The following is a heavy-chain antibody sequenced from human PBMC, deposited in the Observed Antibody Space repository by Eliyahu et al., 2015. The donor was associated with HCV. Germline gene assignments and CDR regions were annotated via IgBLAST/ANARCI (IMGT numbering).Heavy chain of an antibody. D-gene: IGHD4-23*01. CDR3: AREPGTVVTRGYYYYGMDV. CDR2: IYYSGST. Sequence: QVQLQESGPGLVKPSQTLSLTCTVSGGSIXSGGXYWSWIRQHXXKGLEWIGYIYYSGSTYYNPSLKSRVTISVDTSKNQFSLKLSSVTAADTAVYYCAREPGTVVTRGYYYYGMDVWGQGTTVTVSS. J-gene: IGHJ6*02. CDR1: GGSIXSGGXY. V-gene: IGHV4-31*03.